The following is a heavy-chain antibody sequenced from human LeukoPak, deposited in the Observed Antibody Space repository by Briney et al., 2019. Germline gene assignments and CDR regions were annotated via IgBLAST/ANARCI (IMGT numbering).Heavy chain of an antibody. CDR2: ISWNSGSI. D-gene: IGHD2-2*01. CDR1: GFTFDDYA. J-gene: IGHJ6*02. CDR3: AKDIGCSSTSCRYYYYYYGMDV. Sequence: GGSLRLSCAASGFTFDDYAMHWVRQAPGKGLEWVSGISWNSGSICYADSVKGRFTISRGNAKNSLYLQMNSLRAEDTALYYCAKDIGCSSTSCRYYYYYYGMDVWGQGTTVTVSS. V-gene: IGHV3-9*01.